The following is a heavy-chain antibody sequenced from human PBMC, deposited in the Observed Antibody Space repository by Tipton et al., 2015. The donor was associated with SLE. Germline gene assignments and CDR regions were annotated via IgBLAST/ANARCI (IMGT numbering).Heavy chain of an antibody. Sequence: YWSWIRQPPGKGLEWMGIIYPGDSDTRYSPSFQGQVTISADKSISTAYLQWSSLKASDTAMYYCARGIGTGIAAADDAFDIWGQGTMVTVSS. J-gene: IGHJ3*02. CDR2: IYPGDSDT. CDR3: ARGIGTGIAAADDAFDI. CDR1: YW. D-gene: IGHD6-13*01. V-gene: IGHV5-51*01.